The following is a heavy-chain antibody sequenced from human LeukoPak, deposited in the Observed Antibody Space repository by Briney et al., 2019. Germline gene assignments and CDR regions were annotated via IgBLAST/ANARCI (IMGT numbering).Heavy chain of an antibody. V-gene: IGHV3-21*06. Sequence: GGSLRLSCVASGFTFSDYSMNWVRQAPGRGLEWVSSITSRSGYLFNADSVRDRFVISRDNADNTVFLQMNSLTAEDTAIYYCARDLDYYDGNGYLDYWGQGTLVTVSS. CDR3: ARDLDYYDGNGYLDY. D-gene: IGHD3-22*01. CDR1: GFTFSDYS. J-gene: IGHJ4*02. CDR2: ITSRSGYL.